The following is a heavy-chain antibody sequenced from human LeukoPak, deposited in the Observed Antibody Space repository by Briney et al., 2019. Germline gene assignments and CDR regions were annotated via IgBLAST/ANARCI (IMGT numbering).Heavy chain of an antibody. CDR1: GFTFSSYW. V-gene: IGHV3-7*01. J-gene: IGHJ4*02. Sequence: GGSLRLSCEAPGFTFSSYWMSWVRQAPGKGLEWVANIKQDGSEKYYVDSVKGRFTISRDNAKNSLYLQMNSLRAEDTAMYYCAGDSAGNDYWGQGTLVTVSS. CDR3: AGDSAGNDY. CDR2: IKQDGSEK. D-gene: IGHD6-13*01.